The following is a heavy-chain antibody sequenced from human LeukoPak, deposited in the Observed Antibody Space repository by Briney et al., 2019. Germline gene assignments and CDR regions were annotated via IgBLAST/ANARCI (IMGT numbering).Heavy chain of an antibody. J-gene: IGHJ4*02. D-gene: IGHD5-12*01. CDR1: GFTFSSYS. V-gene: IGHV3-21*01. Sequence: GGSLRLSCAASGFTFSSYSMNWVRQAPGKGLEWVSSISSSSSYIYYADSVKGRFTISRDNAKNSLYLQMNSLRAEDTAVYYCARDLNPSGYDVWGQGTLVTVSS. CDR2: ISSSSSYI. CDR3: ARDLNPSGYDV.